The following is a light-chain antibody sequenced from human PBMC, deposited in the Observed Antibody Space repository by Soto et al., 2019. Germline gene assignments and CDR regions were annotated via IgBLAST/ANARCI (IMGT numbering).Light chain of an antibody. Sequence: QSVLTQPPSVSGAPGQSVTISCTGSGSNIGAGYDVHWYQQLPGVAPKLLIFDTTNRPSGVPGRFPGSKSGASASLAITGLLPEDEADFFCQSFDTNLNAVVFGGGTQLTVL. J-gene: IGLJ2*01. V-gene: IGLV1-40*01. CDR1: GSNIGAGYD. CDR2: DTT. CDR3: QSFDTNLNAVV.